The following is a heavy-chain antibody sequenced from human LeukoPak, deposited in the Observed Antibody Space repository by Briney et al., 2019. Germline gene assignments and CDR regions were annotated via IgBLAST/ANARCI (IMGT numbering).Heavy chain of an antibody. J-gene: IGHJ4*02. CDR1: GFTFSSYG. V-gene: IGHV3-30*02. Sequence: GGSLRLSCAASGFTFSSYGMHWVRQAPGKGLEWVAFIRYDGSNKYYADSVKGRFTISRDNSKNTLYLQMNSLRAEGTAVYYCAKDGYSSGWYSGYFDYWGQGTLATVSS. CDR3: AKDGYSSGWYSGYFDY. D-gene: IGHD6-19*01. CDR2: IRYDGSNK.